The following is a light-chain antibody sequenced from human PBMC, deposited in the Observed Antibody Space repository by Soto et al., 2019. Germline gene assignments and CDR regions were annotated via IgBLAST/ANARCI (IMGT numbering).Light chain of an antibody. Sequence: DIQMTQSPSSLSASVGDRVTLTCRASQSISRYLNWYQQKPGNAPKLLIYDASSSLSGAPSSFSDSGSGTHFTLTISSLQPDDHATYYCQQTFSPPRTFGQGTKVEIK. CDR1: QSISRY. J-gene: IGKJ1*01. CDR3: QQTFSPPRT. CDR2: DAS. V-gene: IGKV1-39*01.